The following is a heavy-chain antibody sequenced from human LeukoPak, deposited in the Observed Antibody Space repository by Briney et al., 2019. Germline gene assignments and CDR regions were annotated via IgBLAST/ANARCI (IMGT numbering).Heavy chain of an antibody. V-gene: IGHV4-4*09. Sequence: SETLSLTCTVSGDSISAYYWSWVRQPPGKGLEWIGYIYYSDTTDYSGSTYYDPSLKSRVTMSVDTSKNQLSLKLSSVTAADTAVYYCARSRGGYSHVDSWGQGILVTVSS. CDR1: GDSISAYY. CDR3: ARSRGGYSHVDS. D-gene: IGHD5-24*01. CDR2: IYYSDTTDYSGST. J-gene: IGHJ4*02.